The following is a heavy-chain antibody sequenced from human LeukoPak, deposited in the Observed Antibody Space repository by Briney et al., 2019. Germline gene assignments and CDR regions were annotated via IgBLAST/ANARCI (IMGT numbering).Heavy chain of an antibody. CDR1: GGSISSSSYY. CDR2: IYYSGST. V-gene: IGHV4-39*07. D-gene: IGHD4-17*01. CDR3: ASGTTVTNFAY. Sequence: PSETLSLTCTVSGGSISSSSYYWGWIRQPPGKGLEWIGSIYYSGSTYYNPSLKSRVTISVDTSKNQFSLKLSSVTAADTAVYYCASGTTVTNFAYWGQGTLVTVSS. J-gene: IGHJ4*02.